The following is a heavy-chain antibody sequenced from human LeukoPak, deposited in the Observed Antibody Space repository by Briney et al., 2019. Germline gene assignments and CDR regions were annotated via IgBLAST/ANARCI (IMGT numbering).Heavy chain of an antibody. Sequence: SETLSLTCSVSGYSISRGNFWGWIRQPPGQGLEWIGTIYHSGATYYNPSLKSRVTISVDTSKNQFSLKLSSVTAADTAVYYCARLEFPPTYYYGSGSYYRDLPKYYFDYWGQGTLVTVSS. CDR2: IYHSGAT. V-gene: IGHV4-38-2*01. CDR3: ARLEFPPTYYYGSGSYYRDLPKYYFDY. D-gene: IGHD3-10*01. CDR1: GYSISRGNF. J-gene: IGHJ4*02.